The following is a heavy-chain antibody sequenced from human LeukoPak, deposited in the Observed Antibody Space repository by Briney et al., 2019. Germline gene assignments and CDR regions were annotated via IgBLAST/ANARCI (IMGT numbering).Heavy chain of an antibody. J-gene: IGHJ2*01. V-gene: IGHV3-23*01. CDR3: AKAPQVNNWGFTGDWYFDL. D-gene: IGHD7-27*01. CDR1: GFTFSNYA. Sequence: SGGSLRLSCAASGFTFSNYAMNWVRQAPGKGLDWVSLISGSGSSVYYADSVKGRFTISRDNSKNTLYMEMNSLRAEDTAVYYCAKAPQVNNWGFTGDWYFDLWGRGTLVTVSS. CDR2: ISGSGSSV.